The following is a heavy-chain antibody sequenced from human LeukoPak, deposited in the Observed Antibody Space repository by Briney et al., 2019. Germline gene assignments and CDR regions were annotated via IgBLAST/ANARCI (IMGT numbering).Heavy chain of an antibody. J-gene: IGHJ4*02. D-gene: IGHD6-13*01. CDR3: ARDLYPHSSPIDY. V-gene: IGHV3-33*01. Sequence: GGSLRLSCAASGFTLSSYGMHWVRQAPGKGLEWVAVIWYDGSNKYYADSVKGRFTISRDNSKNTLYLQMNSLRAEDTAVYYCARDLYPHSSPIDYWGQGTLVTVSS. CDR1: GFTLSSYG. CDR2: IWYDGSNK.